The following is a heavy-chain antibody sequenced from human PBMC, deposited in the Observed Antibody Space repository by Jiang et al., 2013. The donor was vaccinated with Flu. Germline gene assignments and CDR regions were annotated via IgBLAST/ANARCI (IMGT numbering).Heavy chain of an antibody. J-gene: IGHJ3*02. V-gene: IGHV4-59*08. CDR2: IYYSGST. Sequence: LLKPSETLSLTCTVSGGSISSYYWSWIRQPPGKGLEWIGYIYYSGSTNYNPSLKSRVTISVDTSKNQFSLKLSSVTAADTAVFYCARHQLPMKGGAFDIWGQGTMVTVSS. D-gene: IGHD1-26*01. CDR3: ARHQLPMKGGAFDI. CDR1: GGSISSYY.